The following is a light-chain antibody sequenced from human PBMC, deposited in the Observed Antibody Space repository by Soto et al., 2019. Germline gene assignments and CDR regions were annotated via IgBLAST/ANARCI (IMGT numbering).Light chain of an antibody. CDR1: QVVSGNY. CDR2: GAS. J-gene: IGKJ1*01. V-gene: IGKV3-20*01. Sequence: EIVLTQSPGTLSFSQGERATLSCRAGQVVSGNYLAWYQQKPGQAPRLLIYGASSRATGIPDRFSGSGSGTDFTLTISRLEPEDFAMYYCQQYGRSPWTFGQGTKVEIK. CDR3: QQYGRSPWT.